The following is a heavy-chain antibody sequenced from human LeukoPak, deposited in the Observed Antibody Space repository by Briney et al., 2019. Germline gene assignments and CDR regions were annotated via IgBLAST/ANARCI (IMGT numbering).Heavy chain of an antibody. Sequence: GASVKVSCKVSGYTLTELSMHWVGQAAGRGGEGMGGFDPSDGETIYAQKPQPRATMTAHTSTDTAYMELSSLRSEDTAVYYCATVSDDYWFDPWGQRTPVTASS. D-gene: IGHD1-1*01. CDR2: FDPSDGET. CDR3: ATVSDDYWFDP. CDR1: GYTLTELS. J-gene: IGHJ5*02. V-gene: IGHV1-24*01.